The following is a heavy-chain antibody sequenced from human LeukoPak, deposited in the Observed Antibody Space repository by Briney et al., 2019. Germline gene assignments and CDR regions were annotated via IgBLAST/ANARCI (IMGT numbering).Heavy chain of an antibody. Sequence: GGSLRLSCAAPGFTFSSYGMHWVRQAPGKGLEWVAVISYDGSNKYYADSVKGRFTISRDNSKNTLYLQMNSLRAEDTAVYYCAKDLTYYGSGSYYAGGFDYWGQGTLVTVSS. CDR2: ISYDGSNK. CDR1: GFTFSSYG. D-gene: IGHD3-10*01. J-gene: IGHJ4*02. CDR3: AKDLTYYGSGSYYAGGFDY. V-gene: IGHV3-30*18.